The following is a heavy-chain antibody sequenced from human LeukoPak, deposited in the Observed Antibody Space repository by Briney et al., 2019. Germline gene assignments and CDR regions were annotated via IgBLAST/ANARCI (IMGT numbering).Heavy chain of an antibody. CDR1: GGSISSGDYY. J-gene: IGHJ4*02. V-gene: IGHV4-30-4*01. CDR2: IYYSGST. D-gene: IGHD1-14*01. Sequence: PSETLSLTCTVSGGSISSGDYYWSWIRQPPGTGLEWIGYIYYSGSTYYNPSLKSRVTISVDTSKNQFSLKLSSVTAADTAVYYCAAGSPGGEPAKDDYWGQGTLVTVSS. CDR3: AAGSPGGEPAKDDY.